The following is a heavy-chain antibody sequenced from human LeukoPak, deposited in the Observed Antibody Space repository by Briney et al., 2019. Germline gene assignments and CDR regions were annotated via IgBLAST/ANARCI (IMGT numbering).Heavy chain of an antibody. V-gene: IGHV3-30*02. CDR3: ARGALPGAMDNYFDY. CDR1: GFTFSSYG. D-gene: IGHD5-18*01. J-gene: IGHJ4*02. CDR2: IRYDGSNK. Sequence: TGGSLRLSCAASGFTFSSYGMHWVRQAPGKGLEWVAFIRYDGSNKYYADSVKGRFTISRDNSKNTLYLQMNSLRAEDTAVYYCARGALPGAMDNYFDYWGQGTLVTVSS.